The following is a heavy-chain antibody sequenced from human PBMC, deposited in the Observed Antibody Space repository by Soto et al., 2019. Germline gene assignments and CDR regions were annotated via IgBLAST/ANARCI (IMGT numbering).Heavy chain of an antibody. CDR1: GGTFSSYA. J-gene: IGHJ4*02. CDR3: ARVARDFGGVTRRPTDF. Sequence: SVKVSCKASGGTFSSYAISWVRQAPGQGLEWMGGIIPIFGTANYAQKFQGRVTITADESTSTAYMELSSLRSEDTAVYYCARVARDFGGVTRRPTDFCDQAPLVTVSS. D-gene: IGHD3-3*01. V-gene: IGHV1-69*13. CDR2: IIPIFGTA.